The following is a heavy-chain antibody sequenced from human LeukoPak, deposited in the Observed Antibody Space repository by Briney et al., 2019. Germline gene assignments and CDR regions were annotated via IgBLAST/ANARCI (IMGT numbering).Heavy chain of an antibody. Sequence: SETLSLTCTVSGGSISSGSYYWSWLRQPAGKGLEWIGRIYTSGSTNYNPSLKSRFTISVDTSKNQFSLKLSSVTAADTAVYYCAREMREVVVATTVYYYYMDVWGKGTTVTVSS. CDR2: IYTSGST. J-gene: IGHJ6*03. CDR1: GGSISSGSYY. D-gene: IGHD2-15*01. CDR3: AREMREVVVATTVYYYYMDV. V-gene: IGHV4-61*02.